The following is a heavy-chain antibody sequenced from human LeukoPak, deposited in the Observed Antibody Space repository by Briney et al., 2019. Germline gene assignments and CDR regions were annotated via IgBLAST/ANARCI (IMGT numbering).Heavy chain of an antibody. Sequence: SETLSLTCAIYGGSFSGYYWSWIRQPPGKGLEWIGEINHSGSTNYNPSLNSRVTISRDTSKNHFSLQLSSVTAADTAVYFCARGRVSSSTWHSTYYYYFYMDVWGKGTTVTVSS. CDR2: INHSGST. V-gene: IGHV4-34*01. D-gene: IGHD4-11*01. CDR3: ARGRVSSSTWHSTYYYYFYMDV. CDR1: GGSFSGYY. J-gene: IGHJ6*03.